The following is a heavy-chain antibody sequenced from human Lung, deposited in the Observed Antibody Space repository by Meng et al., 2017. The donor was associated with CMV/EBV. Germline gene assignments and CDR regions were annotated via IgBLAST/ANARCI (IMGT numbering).Heavy chain of an antibody. V-gene: IGHV2-5*01. Sequence: FSLSTTGVGVGWIRQPPGKAPEWLAVIYWNDDKRYSPSLKSRLSITKDTSKNHVVLTMTNMDPLDTATYFCAHRRGGQIVSLSAAYDYWGQGSLVTVSS. CDR3: AHRRGGQIVSLSAAYDY. J-gene: IGHJ4*02. D-gene: IGHD2-21*01. CDR2: IYWNDDK. CDR1: FSLSTTGVG.